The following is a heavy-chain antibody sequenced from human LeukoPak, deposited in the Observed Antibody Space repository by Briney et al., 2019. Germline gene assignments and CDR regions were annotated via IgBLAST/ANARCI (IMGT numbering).Heavy chain of an antibody. CDR1: GYSFTSYW. CDR2: IYPGDSDI. J-gene: IGHJ3*02. V-gene: IGHV5-51*01. D-gene: IGHD5-24*01. Sequence: GESLKISCKGSGYSFTSYWIGWVRQMPGKGLEWMGIIYPGDSDIRYSPSFQGQVTISADKSIRTAYLQWSSLKASDTAMYYCARQAVGNYTVDTFDMWGQGTMVTVSS. CDR3: ARQAVGNYTVDTFDM.